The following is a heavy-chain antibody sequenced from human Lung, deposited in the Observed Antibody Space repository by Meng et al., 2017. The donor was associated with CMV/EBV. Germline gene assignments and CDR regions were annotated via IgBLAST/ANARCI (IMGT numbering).Heavy chain of an antibody. Sequence: GGSXRLXCTASGFTFRNYGVHWVRQAPGKGLEWVAFIWSNGGTKFYADSVDGRFTISRDNSRNVVYLQMDSLRPGDTAIYYCARDSISWYFDYWGPGARVTVSS. V-gene: IGHV3-30*02. D-gene: IGHD6-13*01. CDR2: IWSNGGTK. J-gene: IGHJ4*01. CDR1: GFTFRNYG. CDR3: ARDSISWYFDY.